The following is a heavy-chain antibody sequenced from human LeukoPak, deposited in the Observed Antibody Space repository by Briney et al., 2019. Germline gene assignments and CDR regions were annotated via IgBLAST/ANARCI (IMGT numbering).Heavy chain of an antibody. CDR1: GFAFSSYA. J-gene: IGHJ4*02. D-gene: IGHD5-18*01. CDR2: ISGSGGNT. V-gene: IGHV3-23*01. CDR3: AKDQSDSYGYPNNPYNY. Sequence: GGSLRLSCAASGFAFSSYAMSWVRQAPGKGLEWVSAISGSGGNTYYADSVKGRFTISRDNSKNTLYLQMNSLRAEDTAVYYCAKDQSDSYGYPNNPYNYWGQGTLVTVSS.